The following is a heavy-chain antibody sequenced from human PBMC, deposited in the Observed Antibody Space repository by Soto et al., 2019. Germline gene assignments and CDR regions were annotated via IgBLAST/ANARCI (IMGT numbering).Heavy chain of an antibody. CDR1: GYTFTSYG. Sequence: ASVKFSCKSSGYTFTSYGISWVRQAPGQGLEWMGWISAYNGNTNYAQKLQGRVTMTTDTSTSTAYMELRSLRSEDTAVYYCARPGRDYYSYGMDFWGQGTTVTV. CDR3: ARPGRDYYSYGMDF. CDR2: ISAYNGNT. J-gene: IGHJ6*02. V-gene: IGHV1-18*04.